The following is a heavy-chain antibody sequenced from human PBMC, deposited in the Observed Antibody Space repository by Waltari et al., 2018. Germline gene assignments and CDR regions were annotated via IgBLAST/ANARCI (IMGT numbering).Heavy chain of an antibody. D-gene: IGHD3-22*01. Sequence: QVQLQESGPGLVKPSETLSLPCTVSSASLSNFYWSWLRQPPRRGLEWIAYIHYSAGTKYNPSLESRVTMSVDTSKNQFSLNLTSVTAADTAVYYCATSRSTAYYSLYYFDYWGQGTPVTV. J-gene: IGHJ4*02. V-gene: IGHV4-59*08. CDR1: SASLSNFY. CDR2: IHYSAGT. CDR3: ATSRSTAYYSLYYFDY.